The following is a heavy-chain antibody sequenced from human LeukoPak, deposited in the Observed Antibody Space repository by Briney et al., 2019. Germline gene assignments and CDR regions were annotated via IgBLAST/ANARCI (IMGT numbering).Heavy chain of an antibody. V-gene: IGHV4-4*07. J-gene: IGHJ4*02. D-gene: IGHD6-19*01. Sequence: SETLSLTCTVSGGSISSYYWTWIRQSAGKGLEWIGRMYTSGSTKYSPSFESRVTMSGDASKNQFSLRLNSVTAVDTAIYYCARIYSRGWSLDYWGPGTLVTVSS. CDR1: GGSISSYY. CDR2: MYTSGST. CDR3: ARIYSRGWSLDY.